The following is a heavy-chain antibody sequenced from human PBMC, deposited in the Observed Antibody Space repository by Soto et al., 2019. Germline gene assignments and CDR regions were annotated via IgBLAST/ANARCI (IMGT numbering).Heavy chain of an antibody. J-gene: IGHJ4*02. CDR1: GFTFRNYG. CDR3: AREGDGSGFFSDF. V-gene: IGHV3-48*01. CDR2: IGIGSSTK. Sequence: GGSLRLSCAASGFTFRNYGMNWVRQAPGKGLEWVSYIGIGSSTKYYADSVKGRFTISRDNAKNSLYLQMNSLRAEDTAVYYCAREGDGSGFFSDFWGQGTLVTVSS. D-gene: IGHD3-22*01.